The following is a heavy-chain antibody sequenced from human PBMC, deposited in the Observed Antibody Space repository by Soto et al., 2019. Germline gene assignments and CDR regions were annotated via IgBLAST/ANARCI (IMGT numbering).Heavy chain of an antibody. CDR1: GGSISSGGYY. D-gene: IGHD2-21*02. CDR2: IYYSGST. Sequence: QVQLQESGPGLVKPSQTLSLTCTVSGGSISSGGYYWSWIRQHPGKGLEWIGYIYYSGSTYYNRSLKSRVTIAVDTSKNQFSLKLSSVTAADTAVYYCARGEAYCGGDCYYFDYWGQGTLVTVSS. CDR3: ARGEAYCGGDCYYFDY. V-gene: IGHV4-31*03. J-gene: IGHJ4*02.